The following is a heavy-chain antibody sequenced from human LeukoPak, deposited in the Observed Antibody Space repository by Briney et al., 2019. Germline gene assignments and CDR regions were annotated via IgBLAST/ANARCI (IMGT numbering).Heavy chain of an antibody. J-gene: IGHJ4*02. CDR3: AKAFTQSTIFGVGINN. CDR1: GFTFNDYA. Sequence: GGSLRLSCASSGFTFNDYAMHWVRQAPGKGLYWVSLISGDGGDTYYADSVKGRFTISRDNSKNSLYLQMNNLRTEDTALYYCAKAFTQSTIFGVGINNWGQGTLVTVSS. D-gene: IGHD3-3*01. CDR2: ISGDGGDT. V-gene: IGHV3-43*02.